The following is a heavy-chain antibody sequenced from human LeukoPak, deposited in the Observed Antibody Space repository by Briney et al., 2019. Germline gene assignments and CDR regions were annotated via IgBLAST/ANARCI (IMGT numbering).Heavy chain of an antibody. V-gene: IGHV3-23*01. CDR3: AKVGARGCSSSTCFIY. CDR2: ISGSGDTT. J-gene: IGHJ4*02. CDR1: GFTFRSYA. Sequence: GGSLRLSCAASGFTFRSYAMSWVRQAPGKGLEWVSAISGSGDTTYYADSVKGRFTISRDNSKNTLYLQMNSLRPEDTAVYYCAKVGARGCSSSTCFIYWGQGALVTVSS. D-gene: IGHD2-2*01.